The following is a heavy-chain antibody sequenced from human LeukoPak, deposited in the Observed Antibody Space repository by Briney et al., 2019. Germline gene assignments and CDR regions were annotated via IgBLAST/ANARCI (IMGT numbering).Heavy chain of an antibody. CDR2: IFHTGST. Sequence: PSETLSLTCTVSGDSISSGNYWGWIRQPPGKGLEWIGSIFHTGSTYYNLSLKSRVTISVDTSKNQFSLKLSSVTAADTAVYYCARPNIAAAGTGYWFDPWGQGTLVTVSS. CDR1: GDSISSGNY. D-gene: IGHD6-13*01. J-gene: IGHJ5*02. V-gene: IGHV4-38-2*02. CDR3: ARPNIAAAGTGYWFDP.